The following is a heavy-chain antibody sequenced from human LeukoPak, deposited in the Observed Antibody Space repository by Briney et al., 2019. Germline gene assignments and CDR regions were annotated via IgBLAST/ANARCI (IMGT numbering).Heavy chain of an antibody. V-gene: IGHV4-34*01. J-gene: IGHJ4*02. CDR2: INHSGST. D-gene: IGHD3-22*01. CDR1: GGSFSGYY. CDR3: ARMYYYDSSGPKLYYFDY. Sequence: SETLSLTCAVYGGSFSGYYWSWIRQPPGKGLEWIGEINHSGSTNYNPSLKSRVTISVDTSKNQFSLKLSSVTAADTAVYYCARMYYYDSSGPKLYYFDYWGQGTLVTVSS.